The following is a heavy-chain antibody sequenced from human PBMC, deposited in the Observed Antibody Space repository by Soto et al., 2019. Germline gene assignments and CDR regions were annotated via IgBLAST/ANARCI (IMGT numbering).Heavy chain of an antibody. V-gene: IGHV4-30-4*01. Sequence: KSSETLSLTCTVSGGSISSGDYYWSWIRQPPGKGLEWIGYIYYSGSTYYNPSLKSRVTISVDTSKNQFSLKLSSVTAADTAVYYCARSNTYYYDSSGYYFDYWGQGTLVTVSS. J-gene: IGHJ4*02. CDR2: IYYSGST. D-gene: IGHD3-22*01. CDR3: ARSNTYYYDSSGYYFDY. CDR1: GGSISSGDYY.